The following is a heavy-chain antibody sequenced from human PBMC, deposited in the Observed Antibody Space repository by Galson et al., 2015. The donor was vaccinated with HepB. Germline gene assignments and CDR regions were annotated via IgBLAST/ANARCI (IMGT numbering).Heavy chain of an antibody. V-gene: IGHV3-30*18. CDR3: AKPYSGSYLYYFDY. D-gene: IGHD1-26*01. CDR1: GFTFSSYG. CDR2: ISYDGSNK. Sequence: SLRLSCAASGFTFSSYGMHWVRQAPGKGLEWVAVISYDGSNKYYADSVKGRFTISRDNSKNTLYLQMNSLRAEDTAVYYCAKPYSGSYLYYFDYWGQGTLVTVSS. J-gene: IGHJ4*02.